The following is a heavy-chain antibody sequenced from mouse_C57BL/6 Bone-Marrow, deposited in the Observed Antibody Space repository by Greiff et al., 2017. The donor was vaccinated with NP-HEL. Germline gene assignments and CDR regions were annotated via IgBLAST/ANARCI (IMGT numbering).Heavy chain of an antibody. CDR1: GYSFTGYY. J-gene: IGHJ1*03. CDR3: ARDYYGSSYPHWYFDV. D-gene: IGHD1-1*01. V-gene: IGHV1-42*01. Sequence: EVKLMESGPELVKPGASVKISCKASGYSFTGYYMNWVKQSPEKSLEWIGEINPSNGGTTYNQKFKAKATLTVDKSSSTAYMQLKSLTSEDSAVYYCARDYYGSSYPHWYFDVWGTGTTVTVSS. CDR2: INPSNGGT.